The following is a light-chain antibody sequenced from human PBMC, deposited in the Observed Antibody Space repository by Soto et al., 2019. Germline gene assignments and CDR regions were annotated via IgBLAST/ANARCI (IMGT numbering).Light chain of an antibody. Sequence: QSVLTKRASFSGYALQSILIFCTCNSSDDGGYNYVSWYQQHPGKAPKLMIYEVSNRPSGVSNRFSGSKSGNTASLTISGPQAEDEADYYCSSYTSSSTLYVFGTGNKVNV. CDR1: SSDDGGYNY. CDR2: EVS. V-gene: IGLV2-14*01. J-gene: IGLJ1*01. CDR3: SSYTSSSTLYV.